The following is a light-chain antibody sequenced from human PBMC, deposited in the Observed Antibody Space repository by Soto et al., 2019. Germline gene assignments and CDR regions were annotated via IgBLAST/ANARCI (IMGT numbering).Light chain of an antibody. V-gene: IGKV3-15*01. CDR2: GAS. Sequence: EMVMTQSPASLSVSPGERATLSCRASQSVSSNVAWYQQRPGQAPRLLIYGASIRATGIPARFSGSGSGTEFTLTNSSLQSEGFAVYYWQQYELWAGTFAQGAKVEIK. J-gene: IGKJ1*01. CDR3: QQYELWAGT. CDR1: QSVSSN.